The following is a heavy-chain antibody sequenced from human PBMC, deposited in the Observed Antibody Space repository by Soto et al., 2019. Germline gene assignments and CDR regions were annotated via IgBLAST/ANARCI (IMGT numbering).Heavy chain of an antibody. CDR3: ARHDNLHGEYAY. CDR1: GGSISSYY. D-gene: IGHD4-17*01. V-gene: IGHV4-59*08. CDR2: SYYSGST. Sequence: QVQLQESGPGRVKPSETLSLTCTVSGGSISSYYWSWIRQPPGKGLEWVGYSYYSGSTKYNPSLKSRVTMSVHTSKNQFSLKLSSVTAAYTAVYYCARHDNLHGEYAYWGQGTLVTVSS. J-gene: IGHJ4*02.